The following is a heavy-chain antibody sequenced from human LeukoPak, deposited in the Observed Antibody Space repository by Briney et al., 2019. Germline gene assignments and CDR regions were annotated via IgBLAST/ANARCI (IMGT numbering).Heavy chain of an antibody. Sequence: GGSLRLSCAASGFTFSNAWMSWVRQAPGKGREWGGRIKSKTDGGTTDYAAPVKVTFTISKDHSKNTLYLQINSLKTDDTAVYYCTTESRYCSGGSCYWNWFDPWGQGTLVTVSS. D-gene: IGHD2-15*01. CDR3: TTESRYCSGGSCYWNWFDP. J-gene: IGHJ5*02. CDR1: GFTFSNAW. CDR2: IKSKTDGGTT. V-gene: IGHV3-15*01.